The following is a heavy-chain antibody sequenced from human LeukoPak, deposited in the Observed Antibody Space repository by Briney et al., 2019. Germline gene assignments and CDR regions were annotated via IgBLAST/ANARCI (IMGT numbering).Heavy chain of an antibody. J-gene: IGHJ3*02. CDR2: ISSSSSYI. D-gene: IGHD1-26*01. CDR3: ARDREWELPDDAFDI. Sequence: GGSLRLSCAASGFTFSSYGMHWVRQAPGKGLEWVSSISSSSSYIYYADSVKGRFTISRDNAKNSLYLQMNSLRAEDTAVYYCARDREWELPDDAFDIWGQGTMVTVPS. CDR1: GFTFSSYG. V-gene: IGHV3-21*01.